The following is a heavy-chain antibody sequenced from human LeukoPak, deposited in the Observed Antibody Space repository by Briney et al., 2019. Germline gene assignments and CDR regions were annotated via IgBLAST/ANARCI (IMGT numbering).Heavy chain of an antibody. CDR2: ITRNGDRK. CDR3: VNQISGWVY. D-gene: IGHD6-19*01. Sequence: GGSLRLSCSAFGFTFSDLAMHWVRQASGKGLEYVSGITRNGDRKFYADSVKGRFTISRDNSKNTLYLQMSSLNPEDTAVYYCVNQISGWVYWGQGTLVTVSS. J-gene: IGHJ4*02. CDR1: GFTFSDLA. V-gene: IGHV3-64D*06.